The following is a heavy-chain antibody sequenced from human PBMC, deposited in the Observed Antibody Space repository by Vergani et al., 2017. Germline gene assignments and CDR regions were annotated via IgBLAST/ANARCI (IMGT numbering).Heavy chain of an antibody. CDR1: GFKFSQFG. D-gene: IGHD1-20*01. J-gene: IGHJ4*01. CDR3: ARAYGRYDWFDY. Sequence: VQLVESGGGVVQPGTSLRLSCEASGFKFSQFGMHWVRQGPGKGLEWVSHISSSGSSIYYADSVKGRFTISRDSARNSLYLQMNSLRVEDTAVYYCARAYGRYDWFDYWGQRTLVTVSS. V-gene: IGHV3-48*04. CDR2: ISSSGSSI.